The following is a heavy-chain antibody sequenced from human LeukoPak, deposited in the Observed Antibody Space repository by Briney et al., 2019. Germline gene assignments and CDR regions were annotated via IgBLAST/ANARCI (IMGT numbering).Heavy chain of an antibody. J-gene: IGHJ3*02. D-gene: IGHD3-22*01. V-gene: IGHV4-31*03. CDR1: RGSISSGGYY. Sequence: SQTLSLTCTLSRGSISSGGYYSSWIRQHPGKGLEWIGYIYYSGRTYYNPPLKSRVTMSVDTSKNQFSLKLSSVTAADTAVYYCARGRRPSSGYYSVGDAFDIWGQGTMVTVSS. CDR2: IYYSGRT. CDR3: ARGRRPSSGYYSVGDAFDI.